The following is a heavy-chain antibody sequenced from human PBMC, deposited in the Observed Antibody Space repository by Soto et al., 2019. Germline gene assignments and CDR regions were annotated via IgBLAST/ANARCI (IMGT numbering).Heavy chain of an antibody. CDR3: AKLPQYDILTGYLNYFDY. CDR2: INHSEST. CDR1: GGSFSGYY. D-gene: IGHD3-9*01. V-gene: IGHV4-34*01. J-gene: IGHJ4*02. Sequence: TLSLTCAVYGGSFSGYYWTWIRQPPGTGLEWIGEINHSESTNYNPSLKSRVTISVDTSKNQFSLKLTSVTAEDTAVYYCAKLPQYDILTGYLNYFDYWGQGTLVTVSS.